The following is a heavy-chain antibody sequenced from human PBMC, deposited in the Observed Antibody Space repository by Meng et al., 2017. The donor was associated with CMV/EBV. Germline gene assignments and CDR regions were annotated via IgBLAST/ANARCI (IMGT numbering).Heavy chain of an antibody. CDR1: GGSFSGYY. D-gene: IGHD3-22*01. J-gene: IGHJ4*02. CDR3: ARVWDSGWDY. V-gene: IGHV4-34*01. CDR2: INHSGST. Sequence: QGQPQRGRAVLLKPSWTLSLTGAVYGGSFSGYYWSWIRQPPGKGLEWIGEINHSGSTNYNPSLKSRVTISVDTSKNQFSLKLSSVTAADTAVYYCARVWDSGWDYWGQGTLVTSPQ.